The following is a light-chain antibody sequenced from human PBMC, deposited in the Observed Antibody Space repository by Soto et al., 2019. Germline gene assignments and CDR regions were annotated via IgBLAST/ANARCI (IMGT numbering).Light chain of an antibody. CDR3: QQYGSSQWT. J-gene: IGKJ1*01. CDR1: QSVSSSY. Sequence: EIVLRQSPGTLSLSPGERATLSCRASQSVSSSYLAWYQQKPGQAPRPLIYGASSRAIGIPDRFSGSGSGTDFTLTISRLEPEDFAVYYCQQYGSSQWTFGQGTKVDIK. CDR2: GAS. V-gene: IGKV3-20*01.